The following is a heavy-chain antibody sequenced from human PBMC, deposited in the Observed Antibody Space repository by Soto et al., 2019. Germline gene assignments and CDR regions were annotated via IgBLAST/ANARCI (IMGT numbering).Heavy chain of an antibody. CDR2: INPSGGST. Sequence: ASVKVSCKASGYTFNSYYMHWVRQAPGQGLEWMGIINPSGGSTSYAQKFQGRVTMTRDTSTSTVYMELSSLRSEDTAVYYCTRDRPGPQHYFDYWGQGNMVNVSS. CDR3: TRDRPGPQHYFDY. CDR1: GYTFNSYY. D-gene: IGHD6-6*01. J-gene: IGHJ4*02. V-gene: IGHV1-46*02.